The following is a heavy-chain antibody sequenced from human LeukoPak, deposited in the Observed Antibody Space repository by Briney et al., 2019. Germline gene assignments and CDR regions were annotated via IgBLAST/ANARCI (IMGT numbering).Heavy chain of an antibody. Sequence: PGGSLRLSCAASGFTFSSYSMSWVRQAPGRGLEWVSSISSSSSYIYYADSVKGRFTISRDNAKNSLYLQMNSLRAEDTAVYYCASPVGAMPFDPWGQGTLVTISS. CDR2: ISSSSSYI. D-gene: IGHD2-2*01. CDR1: GFTFSSYS. V-gene: IGHV3-21*01. CDR3: ASPVGAMPFDP. J-gene: IGHJ5*02.